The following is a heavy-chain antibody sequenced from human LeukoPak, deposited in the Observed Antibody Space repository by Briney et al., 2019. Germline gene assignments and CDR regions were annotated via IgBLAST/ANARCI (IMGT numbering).Heavy chain of an antibody. CDR1: GGSISSYY. CDR3: ARYKRHSDAFDI. J-gene: IGHJ3*02. CDR2: IYYSGST. D-gene: IGHD1-14*01. Sequence: SETLSLACTVSGGSISSYYWSWIRQPPGKGLGWIGYIYYSGSTNYNPSLKSRVTISVDTSKNQFSLKLSSVTAADTAVYYCARYKRHSDAFDIWGQGTMVTVSS. V-gene: IGHV4-59*01.